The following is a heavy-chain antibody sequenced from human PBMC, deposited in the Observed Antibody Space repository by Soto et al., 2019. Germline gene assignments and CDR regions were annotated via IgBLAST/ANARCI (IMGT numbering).Heavy chain of an antibody. CDR2: ISAYNGNT. CDR1: GYTFTSYC. V-gene: IGHV1-18*01. CDR3: ARVYCSSTSCPYYFDY. D-gene: IGHD2-2*01. Sequence: ASVKVSCKASGYTFTSYCISWVRQAPGQGLEWMGWISAYNGNTNYAQKLQGRVTMTTDTSTSTAYMELRSLRSDDTAVYYCARVYCSSTSCPYYFDYWGQGTLVTVSS. J-gene: IGHJ4*02.